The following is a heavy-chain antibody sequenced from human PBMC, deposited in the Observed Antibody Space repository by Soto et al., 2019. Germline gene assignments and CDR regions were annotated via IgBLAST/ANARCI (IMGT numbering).Heavy chain of an antibody. V-gene: IGHV3-30*03. D-gene: IGHD1-26*01. CDR1: GFAFSTYG. Sequence: QVQLVESGGGVVQPGRSLRLSCAASGFAFSTYGMHWVRQAPGKGLEWVAVTTSDGARINYADSVKGRFTISRDNSRTTLYLQMNSLRIDDTAVYYSARKNPGREWELPDYWGQGTLVTVSS. CDR2: TTSDGARI. J-gene: IGHJ4*02. CDR3: ARKNPGREWELPDY.